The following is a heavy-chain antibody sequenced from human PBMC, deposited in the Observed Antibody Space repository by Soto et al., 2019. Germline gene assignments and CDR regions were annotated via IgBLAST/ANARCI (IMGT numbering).Heavy chain of an antibody. CDR1: GGSVSSGSYY. V-gene: IGHV4-61*01. D-gene: IGHD1-26*01. CDR2: IYYSGST. J-gene: IGHJ5*02. CDR3: ARGAYGPNWFDP. Sequence: KTSETLSLTCTVSGGSVSSGSYYWSWIRQPPGKGLEWIGYIYYSGSTNYNPSLKSRVTISVDTSKNQFSLKLSSVTAADTAVYYCARGAYGPNWFDPWGQGTLVTVSS.